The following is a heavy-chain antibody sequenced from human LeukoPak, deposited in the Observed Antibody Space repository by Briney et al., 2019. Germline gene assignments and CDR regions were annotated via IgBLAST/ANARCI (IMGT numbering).Heavy chain of an antibody. CDR3: ARKEVVGAPTGESYGMDV. CDR2: INPNSGGT. D-gene: IGHD1-26*01. V-gene: IGHV1-2*02. J-gene: IGHJ6*02. CDR1: GYTFTGYY. Sequence: ASVTVSCTASGYTFTGYYMHWVRQAPGQGLEWMGWINPNSGGTNYAQKFQGRVTMTRDTSISTAYMELSRLRSDDTAVYYCARKEVVGAPTGESYGMDVWGQGTTVTVSS.